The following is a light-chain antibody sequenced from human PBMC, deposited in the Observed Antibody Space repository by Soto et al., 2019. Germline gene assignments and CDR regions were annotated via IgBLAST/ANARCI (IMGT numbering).Light chain of an antibody. V-gene: IGLV1-44*01. Sequence: QSVLTQPPSASGTPGQRVTISCSGSNSNIGSHTVNWYQQLPRTAPKLLMYGNNQRPSGVPDRFSGSKSGTSASLAISGLQSEDETDYYCSVWDDSLNGWVFGGGTKLIVL. CDR1: NSNIGSHT. J-gene: IGLJ3*02. CDR3: SVWDDSLNGWV. CDR2: GNN.